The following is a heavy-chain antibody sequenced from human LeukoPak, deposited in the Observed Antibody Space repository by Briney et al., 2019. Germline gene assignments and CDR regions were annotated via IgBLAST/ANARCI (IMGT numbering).Heavy chain of an antibody. CDR3: ARAESGGVGATLYYYYGMDV. Sequence: KPSETLSLTCTVSGGSISSYYWSWIRQPPGKGLEWLGYIYYSGSTNYNPSLKSRVTISVDTSKNQFSLKLSSVTAADTAVYYCARAESGGVGATLYYYYGMDVWGQGTTVTVSS. V-gene: IGHV4-59*01. CDR1: GGSISSYY. D-gene: IGHD1-26*01. CDR2: IYYSGST. J-gene: IGHJ6*02.